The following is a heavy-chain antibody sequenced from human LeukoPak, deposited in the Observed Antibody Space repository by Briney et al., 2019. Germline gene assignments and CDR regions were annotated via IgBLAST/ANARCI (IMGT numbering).Heavy chain of an antibody. CDR1: GYSISSGYY. V-gene: IGHV4-38-2*02. J-gene: IGHJ6*03. CDR3: ARVLFHYYYYMDV. CDR2: IYHSGST. D-gene: IGHD2-21*01. Sequence: SETLSLTCTVSGYSISSGYYWGWIRQPPGKGLEWIGSIYHSGSTYYNPSLKSRVTISVDTSKNQFSLKLSSVTAADTAVYYCARVLFHYYYYMDVWGKGTTVTISS.